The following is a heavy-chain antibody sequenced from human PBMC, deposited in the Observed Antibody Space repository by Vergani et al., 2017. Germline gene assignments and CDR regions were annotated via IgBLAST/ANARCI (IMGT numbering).Heavy chain of an antibody. CDR3: AKEGIAAGRAAFFTKYYFDY. CDR2: IRYDGSNK. Sequence: VQLVESGGGLVQPGGSLRLSCAASGFTFSSYGMHWVRQAPGKGLEWVAFIRYDGSNKYYADSVKGRFTISRDNSKNTLYLQMNSLRAEDTAVYYCAKEGIAAGRAAFFTKYYFDYWGQGTLVTVSS. V-gene: IGHV3-30*02. CDR1: GFTFSSYG. J-gene: IGHJ4*02. D-gene: IGHD6-13*01.